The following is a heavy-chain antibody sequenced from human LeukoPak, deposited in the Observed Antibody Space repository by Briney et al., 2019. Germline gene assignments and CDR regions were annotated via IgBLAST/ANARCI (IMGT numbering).Heavy chain of an antibody. J-gene: IGHJ4*02. CDR3: ARAGPATTPPDC. Sequence: ASVKVSCKASGYTFTSYDINWVRQATGQGLEWMGWMNPNSGNTGYAQKFQGRVTMTRNTSISTAYMELSSLRSEDTAVYYCARAGPATTPPDCWGQGTLVTVSS. V-gene: IGHV1-8*01. CDR1: GYTFTSYD. D-gene: IGHD5-12*01. CDR2: MNPNSGNT.